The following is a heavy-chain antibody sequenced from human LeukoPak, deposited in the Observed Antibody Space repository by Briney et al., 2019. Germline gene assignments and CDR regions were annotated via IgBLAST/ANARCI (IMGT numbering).Heavy chain of an antibody. J-gene: IGHJ4*02. CDR2: IIPIFGTA. D-gene: IGHD1-1*01. Sequence: SVKVSCKASGGTFSSYAISWVRQAPGQGLEWMGGIIPIFGTANYAQKFQGRVTITADESTSTAYMELSSLRSEDTAVYYCAREDPGTGVPFDYWGQGTLVTVSS. V-gene: IGHV1-69*13. CDR1: GGTFSSYA. CDR3: AREDPGTGVPFDY.